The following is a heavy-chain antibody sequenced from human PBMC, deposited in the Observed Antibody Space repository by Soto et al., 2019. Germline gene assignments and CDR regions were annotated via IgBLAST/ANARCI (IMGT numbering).Heavy chain of an antibody. J-gene: IGHJ4*02. CDR3: ARDGRTDFWSGYLFESDY. CDR2: INAGNGNT. CDR1: GYTFTSYA. D-gene: IGHD3-3*01. Sequence: ASVKVSCKASGYTFTSYAMHWVRQAPGQRLEWMGWINAGNGNTKYSQKFQGRVTITRDTSASTAYMELSSLRSEDTAVYYCARDGRTDFWSGYLFESDYWGQGTLVTVSS. V-gene: IGHV1-3*01.